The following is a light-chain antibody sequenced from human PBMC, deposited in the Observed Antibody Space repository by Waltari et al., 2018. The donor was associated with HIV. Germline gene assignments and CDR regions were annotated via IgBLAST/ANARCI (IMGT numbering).Light chain of an antibody. V-gene: IGLV1-40*01. J-gene: IGLJ1*01. Sequence: QSVLTQPPSVSGAPGQSVTISCSGSASTIGTTYDVNWYQQFPGAAHKLLIVCDYKRPSRVPDRFSGSKSGTSASLAITGLQPEDEADYYCQSYDVALGGFYLFGTGTTVTVL. CDR2: CDY. CDR1: ASTIGTTYD. CDR3: QSYDVALGGFYL.